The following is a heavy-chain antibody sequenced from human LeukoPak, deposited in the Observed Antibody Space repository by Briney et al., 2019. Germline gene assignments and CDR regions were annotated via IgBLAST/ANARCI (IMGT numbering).Heavy chain of an antibody. CDR1: GFSLSTSGMR. J-gene: IGHJ4*02. CDR3: ARTPYCGGDCNVDY. CDR2: IDWDDDK. V-gene: IGHV2-70*04. Sequence: SGPTLVNPTQTLTLTCTFSGFSLSTSGMRVSWIRQPPGKALEWLARIDWDDDKFYSTSLKTRLTISKDTSKDQVALTMTNMDPVDTATYYCARTPYCGGDCNVDYWGQGTLVTVSS. D-gene: IGHD2-21*02.